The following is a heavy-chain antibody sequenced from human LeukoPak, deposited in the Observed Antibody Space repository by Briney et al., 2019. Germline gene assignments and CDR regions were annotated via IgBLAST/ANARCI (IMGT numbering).Heavy chain of an antibody. Sequence: GESLKISCKSSGYSFTSYWIGWVRQMPGKGLEWMGIIYPGDSDTRYSPSFQGQVTISADKSISTAYLQWSSLKASDTAMYYCARVSVRGGSGFEYFQHWGQGTLVTVSS. D-gene: IGHD3-22*01. V-gene: IGHV5-51*01. CDR1: GYSFTSYW. J-gene: IGHJ1*01. CDR2: IYPGDSDT. CDR3: ARVSVRGGSGFEYFQH.